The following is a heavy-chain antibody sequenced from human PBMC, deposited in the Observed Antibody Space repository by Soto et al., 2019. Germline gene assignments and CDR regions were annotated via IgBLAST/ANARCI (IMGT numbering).Heavy chain of an antibody. J-gene: IGHJ4*02. D-gene: IGHD2-2*02. Sequence: QVQLVESGGGVVQPGRSLRLSCAASGFTFSSYGMHWVRQAPGKGLEWAAVISYDGSNKYYADSVKGRFTISRDNSKNTLYLQMNSLRAEDTAVYYCAKDKKGYCSSTSCNSSGWPPYFDYWGQGTLVTVSS. V-gene: IGHV3-30*18. CDR3: AKDKKGYCSSTSCNSSGWPPYFDY. CDR2: ISYDGSNK. CDR1: GFTFSSYG.